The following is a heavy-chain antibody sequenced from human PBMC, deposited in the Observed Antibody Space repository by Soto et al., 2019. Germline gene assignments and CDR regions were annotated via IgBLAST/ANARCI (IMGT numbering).Heavy chain of an antibody. Sequence: EVQLVESEGGLVQRGGSLRLSCAASEFTFNYYWMHWVRQAPGQGLVWVSHIQSDGSTTTYADSVKGRFTISRDNAKNTLYLQMNSLRAEDTAVYDWVRGDKGGLDLWGQGTTVTVSS. J-gene: IGHJ3*01. CDR2: IQSDGSTT. CDR3: VRGDKGGLDL. V-gene: IGHV3-74*01. D-gene: IGHD2-21*02. CDR1: EFTFNYYW.